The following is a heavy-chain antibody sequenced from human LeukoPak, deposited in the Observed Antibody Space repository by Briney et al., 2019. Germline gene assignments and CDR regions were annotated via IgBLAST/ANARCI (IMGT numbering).Heavy chain of an antibody. CDR1: GFAFDDFA. Sequence: GGSLRLSRTTSGFAFDDFAMSWVRQPAGKGLEWVGFIRRRAYGGAAEYAASVKGRFIISRDDSKGIAYLQMNSLKTEDTAVYYCSRNGLVDFDYWGQGSRVIVSP. CDR2: IRRRAYGGAA. V-gene: IGHV3-49*04. CDR3: SRNGLVDFDY. J-gene: IGHJ4*02.